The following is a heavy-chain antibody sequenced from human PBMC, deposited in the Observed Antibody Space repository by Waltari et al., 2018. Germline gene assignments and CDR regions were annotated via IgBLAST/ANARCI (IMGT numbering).Heavy chain of an antibody. D-gene: IGHD2-15*01. V-gene: IGHV3-30-3*01. Sequence: QVQLVEHGGGVVQAEKSLRLSCAASGFPFRSYALHWVRQAPVKGLEWVAVVSYDGSNKYYADSLKGRFTISIDKSKNALYVQMNSLRIEDTAIYYGARDRDVVVVGPELGYWGQGTLVTVSS. CDR2: VSYDGSNK. CDR1: GFPFRSYA. CDR3: ARDRDVVVVGPELGY. J-gene: IGHJ4*02.